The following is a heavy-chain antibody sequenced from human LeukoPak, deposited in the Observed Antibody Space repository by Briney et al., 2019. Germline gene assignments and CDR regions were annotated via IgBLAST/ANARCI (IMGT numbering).Heavy chain of an antibody. CDR2: INSDGSSA. CDR3: ARDLRIAVAGLYY. V-gene: IGHV3-74*01. CDR1: GFTFSSYW. Sequence: PGGSLRLSCAASGFTFSSYWMHWVREAPGKGLVWVSRINSDGSSASYADSVKGRFTISRDNAKNTLYLQMNSLRAEDTAVYYCARDLRIAVAGLYYWGQGTLVTVSS. D-gene: IGHD6-19*01. J-gene: IGHJ4*02.